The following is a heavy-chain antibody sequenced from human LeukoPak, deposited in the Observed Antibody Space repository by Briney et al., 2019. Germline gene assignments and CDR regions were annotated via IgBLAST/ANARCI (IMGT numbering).Heavy chain of an antibody. CDR1: GGTFSSYA. CDR3: ARDPGSTSCLDY. J-gene: IGHJ4*02. Sequence: SVKVSCKASGGTFSSYAISWVRQAPGQGLEWMGRIIPILGIANYAQKFQGRVTITADKSTSTAYMELSSLRSEDTAVYYCARDPGSTSCLDYWGQGTLVTVSS. D-gene: IGHD2-2*01. CDR2: IIPILGIA. V-gene: IGHV1-69*04.